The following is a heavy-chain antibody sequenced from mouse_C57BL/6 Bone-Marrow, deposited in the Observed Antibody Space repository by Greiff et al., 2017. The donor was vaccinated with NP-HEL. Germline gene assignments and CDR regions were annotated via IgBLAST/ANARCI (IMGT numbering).Heavy chain of an antibody. V-gene: IGHV2-2*01. Sequence: VQLQQSGPGLVQPSQSLSITCTVSGFSLTSYGVHWVRQSPGKGLEWLGVIWSGGSTDYNAAFISRLSISKDNSKSQVFFKMNSLHADDTAIYYCARNHGAWFSYWGQGPLVTVSA. CDR3: ARNHGAWFSY. CDR2: IWSGGST. J-gene: IGHJ3*01. CDR1: GFSLTSYG.